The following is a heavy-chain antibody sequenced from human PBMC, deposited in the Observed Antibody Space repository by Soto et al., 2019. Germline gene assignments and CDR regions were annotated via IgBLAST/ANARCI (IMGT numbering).Heavy chain of an antibody. CDR3: ARLSLGDYVLY. Sequence: SETLSLTCTVSGGSISSSIYYWGWIRQPPGKGLEWIGSIYYSGSTYYNPSLKSRVTISVDTSKNQFSLKLSSVTAADTAVYYCARLSLGDYVLYWGQGTLVTVSS. D-gene: IGHD4-17*01. V-gene: IGHV4-39*01. CDR1: GGSISSSIYY. CDR2: IYYSGST. J-gene: IGHJ4*02.